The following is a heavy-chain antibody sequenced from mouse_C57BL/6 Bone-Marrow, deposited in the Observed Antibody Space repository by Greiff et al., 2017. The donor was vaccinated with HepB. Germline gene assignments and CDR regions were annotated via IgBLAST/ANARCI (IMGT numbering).Heavy chain of an antibody. J-gene: IGHJ4*01. Sequence: EVQGVESGGGLVKPGGSLKLSCAASGFTFSSYAMSWVRQTPEKRLEWVATISDGGSYTYYPDNVKGRFTITRDNAKNNLYLQMSHLKSEDTAMYYCARDYEYDDAMDYGGRGTSVTVSA. CDR1: GFTFSSYA. V-gene: IGHV5-4*01. CDR3: ARDYEYDDAMDY. D-gene: IGHD2-4*01. CDR2: ISDGGSYT.